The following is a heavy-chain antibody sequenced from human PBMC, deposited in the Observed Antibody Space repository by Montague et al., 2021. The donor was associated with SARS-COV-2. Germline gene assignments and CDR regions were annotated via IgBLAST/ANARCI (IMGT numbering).Heavy chain of an antibody. CDR3: ARHAGKRITIFGVVKRQYYFDY. J-gene: IGHJ4*02. Sequence: SETLSLTCTVSGGSISSSSYYWGWIRQPPGKGLEWIGSIYYSGSTYYNPSLKSRVTISVDTSKNQFSLKLSSVTAADTAVYYCARHAGKRITIFGVVKRQYYFDYWGQGTLVTVSS. CDR1: GGSISSSSYY. V-gene: IGHV4-39*01. CDR2: IYYSGST. D-gene: IGHD3-3*01.